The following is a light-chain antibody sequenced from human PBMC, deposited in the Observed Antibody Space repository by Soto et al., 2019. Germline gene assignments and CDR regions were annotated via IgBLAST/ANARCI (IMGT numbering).Light chain of an antibody. V-gene: IGKV1-5*03. CDR1: QSISSW. CDR2: KTS. Sequence: DIQMTQSPSTLSASVGDRVTITCRASQSISSWLAWYQQKPGKAPNLLIYKTSNLESGVPSRFSCSGSGTEFSLTISSLQPDDFATYYCQQYKSFSLTFGGGTKVDIK. CDR3: QQYKSFSLT. J-gene: IGKJ4*01.